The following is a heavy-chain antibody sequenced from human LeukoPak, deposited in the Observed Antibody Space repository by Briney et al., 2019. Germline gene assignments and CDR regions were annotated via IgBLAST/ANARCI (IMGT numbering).Heavy chain of an antibody. CDR3: APQPYCSSTSCYPPDY. D-gene: IGHD2-2*01. CDR2: IWYDGSNK. CDR1: GFTFSSYG. V-gene: IGHV3-30*02. J-gene: IGHJ4*02. Sequence: GGSLRLSCAASGFTFSSYGMHWVRQAPGKGLEWVAVIWYDGSNKYYADSVKGRFTISRDNSKNTLYLQMNSLRAEDTAVYYCAPQPYCSSTSCYPPDYWGQGTLVTVSS.